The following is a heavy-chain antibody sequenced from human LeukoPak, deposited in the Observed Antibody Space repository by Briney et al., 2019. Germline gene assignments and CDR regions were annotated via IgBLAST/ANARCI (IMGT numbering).Heavy chain of an antibody. Sequence: PSETLSLTCSVSGASISSYYWTWIRQPAGKGLGWIGRIYASGNTDYNPSLKSRVTMSVDTSKNQFSLKLSSVTAADTAIYYCARVRLQPGTRLLIPNYFDYWGRGTLVTVSS. D-gene: IGHD3-16*01. CDR1: GASISSYY. J-gene: IGHJ4*02. V-gene: IGHV4-4*07. CDR3: ARVRLQPGTRLLIPNYFDY. CDR2: IYASGNT.